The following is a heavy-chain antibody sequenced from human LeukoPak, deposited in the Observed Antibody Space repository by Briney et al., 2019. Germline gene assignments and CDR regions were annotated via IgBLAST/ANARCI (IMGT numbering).Heavy chain of an antibody. V-gene: IGHV3-7*01. J-gene: IGHJ3*02. D-gene: IGHD3-10*01. CDR3: ARERLGNDAFDI. CDR1: GFTFSSFW. CDR2: INQDESEK. Sequence: GGSLRLSCATSGFTFSSFWMSWVRQAPGKGLEWVANINQDESEKYYVDSVKGRFTISRDNAKNSLYPQMNSLRAEDTAVYYCARERLGNDAFDIWGQGTMVTVSS.